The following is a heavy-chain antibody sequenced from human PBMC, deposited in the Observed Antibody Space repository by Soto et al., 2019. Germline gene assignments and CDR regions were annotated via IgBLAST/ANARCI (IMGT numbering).Heavy chain of an antibody. J-gene: IGHJ5*02. CDR1: GFTFSNYA. V-gene: IGHV3-23*01. D-gene: IGHD2-2*01. Sequence: GGSLRLSCAASGFTFSNYAMTWVRQGSGKGLEWVSAISGSGGSAYYADSVKGRFTISRDNSKNTLYLQMNSLRADDSGVYYCAKDPYSGVLVPVAIGFDPWGPGTLVTVSS. CDR2: ISGSGGSA. CDR3: AKDPYSGVLVPVAIGFDP.